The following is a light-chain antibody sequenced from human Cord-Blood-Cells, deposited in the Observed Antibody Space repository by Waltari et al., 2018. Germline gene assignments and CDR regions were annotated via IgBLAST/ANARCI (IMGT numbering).Light chain of an antibody. CDR2: KAS. V-gene: IGKV1-5*03. J-gene: IGKJ2*01. Sequence: DIQMTQSPSTLSASVGDRVTITCRASQSISSWLAWYQQKPRKAPKLLIYKASSLESGVPSRFSGSGSGTEFTLTISSLQPYDFATYYCQQYNSYSYTFGQGTKLEIK. CDR3: QQYNSYSYT. CDR1: QSISSW.